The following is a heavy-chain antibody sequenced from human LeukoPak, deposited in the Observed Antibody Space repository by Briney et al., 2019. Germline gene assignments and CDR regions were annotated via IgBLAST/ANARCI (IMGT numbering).Heavy chain of an antibody. D-gene: IGHD6-19*01. CDR3: ARTAVAGTFSHSDY. CDR1: GYSFTTYW. CDR2: IYPGDSDT. V-gene: IGHV5-51*01. J-gene: IGHJ4*02. Sequence: GESLKISCKGSGYSFTTYWIGWVRQMPGKGLEWMGIIYPGDSDTRYSPSLQGQVTISADKSISTAYLQWRSLKASDTAMYYCARTAVAGTFSHSDYWGQGTLVTVSS.